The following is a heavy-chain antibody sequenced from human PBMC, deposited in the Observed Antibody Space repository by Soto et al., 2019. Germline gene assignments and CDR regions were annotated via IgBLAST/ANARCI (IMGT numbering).Heavy chain of an antibody. CDR1: GGSISSYY. CDR2: IYYSGST. J-gene: IGHJ5*02. D-gene: IGHD3-10*01. CDR3: ARDGGPNYYGSGSHLSWFDP. Sequence: QVQLQESGPGLVKPSETLSLTCTVSGGSISSYYWSWIRQPPGKGLEWIGYIYYSGSTNYNPSLKSRVTISVDTSKNQFSLKLGSVTAADTAVYYCARDGGPNYYGSGSHLSWFDPWGQGTLVTVSS. V-gene: IGHV4-59*01.